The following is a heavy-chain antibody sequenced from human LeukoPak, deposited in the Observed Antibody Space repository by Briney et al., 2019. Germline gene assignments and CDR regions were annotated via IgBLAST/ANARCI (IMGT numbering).Heavy chain of an antibody. CDR2: ISYDGSNK. J-gene: IGHJ5*02. CDR1: GFTLSTYG. D-gene: IGHD3-10*01. CDR3: AGSGSYSLNWFDP. Sequence: GGSLRLSCAASGFTLSTYGMHWVRQAPGKGLEWVAVISYDGSNKYYADSVKGRFTISRDNSKNTLYLQMNSLRAEDTAVYYCAGSGSYSLNWFDPWGQGTLVTVSS. V-gene: IGHV3-30*03.